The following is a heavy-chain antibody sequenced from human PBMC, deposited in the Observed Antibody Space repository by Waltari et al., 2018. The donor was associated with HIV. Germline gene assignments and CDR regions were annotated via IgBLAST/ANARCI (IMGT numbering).Heavy chain of an antibody. CDR3: ARMDRRQQMVRPYYYYSYMDV. Sequence: QVQLQQWGAGLLKPSETLSLTCAVHGGSFSGYFWSWIRQPPGKGLEWIGEIAHSGSTNHNLSLKSRVTISIDTSNNQFSLRLTSVNAADTAVYYCARMDRRQQMVRPYYYYSYMDVWGKGTTVTVSS. CDR2: IAHSGST. J-gene: IGHJ6*03. D-gene: IGHD6-13*01. V-gene: IGHV4-34*01. CDR1: GGSFSGYF.